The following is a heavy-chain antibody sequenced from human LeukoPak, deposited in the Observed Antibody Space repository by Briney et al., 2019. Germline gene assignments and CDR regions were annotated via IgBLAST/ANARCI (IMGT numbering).Heavy chain of an antibody. CDR1: GFTFSSYG. J-gene: IGHJ4*02. Sequence: GGSLRLSCAASGFTFSSYGMSWVRQAPGKGLEWVSYISSSSSTIYYADSVKGRFTISRDNAKNSLYLQMNSLRAEDTAVYYCARTGVVITPRFSDYWGQGTLVTVSS. D-gene: IGHD3-3*01. V-gene: IGHV3-48*01. CDR3: ARTGVVITPRFSDY. CDR2: ISSSSSTI.